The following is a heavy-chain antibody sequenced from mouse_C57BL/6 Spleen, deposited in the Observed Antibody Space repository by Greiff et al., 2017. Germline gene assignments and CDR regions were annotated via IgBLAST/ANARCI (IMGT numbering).Heavy chain of an antibody. J-gene: IGHJ2*01. Sequence: EVQLQQSGPELVKPGASVKMSCKASGYTFTDYNMHWVKQSHGKSLEWIGYINPNNGGTSYNQKFKGKATLTVNKSSSTAYMELRSLTSEDSAVYYCARDHYYGSSYYFDYWGQGTTLTVSS. CDR1: GYTFTDYN. CDR3: ARDHYYGSSYYFDY. CDR2: INPNNGGT. D-gene: IGHD1-1*01. V-gene: IGHV1-22*01.